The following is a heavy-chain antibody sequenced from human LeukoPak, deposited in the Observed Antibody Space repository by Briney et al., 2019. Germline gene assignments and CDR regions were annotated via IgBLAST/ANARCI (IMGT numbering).Heavy chain of an antibody. CDR2: ISYDGSNK. CDR1: GFTFSSYA. Sequence: PGGSLRLSCAASGFTFSSYAMHWVRQAPGRGLEWVAVISYDGSNKYYADSVKGRFTISRDNSKNTLYLQMNSLRAEDTAVYYCAKDLRGYQPNWFDPWGQGTLVTVSS. V-gene: IGHV3-30-3*01. D-gene: IGHD2-2*01. J-gene: IGHJ5*02. CDR3: AKDLRGYQPNWFDP.